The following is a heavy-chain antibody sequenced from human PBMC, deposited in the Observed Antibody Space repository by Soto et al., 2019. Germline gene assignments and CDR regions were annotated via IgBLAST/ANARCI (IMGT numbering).Heavy chain of an antibody. V-gene: IGHV3-74*01. CDR3: ARDFEY. J-gene: IGHJ4*02. Sequence: EVQLVESGGGLVQPGGSLRLSCEASGFTFSTFWMHWVRQAPGKGLVWVSRINSDGSSTNYADSVKGRVTISRDNAKNRLYLQLSSLRPGETAVYYCARDFEYWGQGTLVTVSS. CDR2: INSDGSST. CDR1: GFTFSTFW.